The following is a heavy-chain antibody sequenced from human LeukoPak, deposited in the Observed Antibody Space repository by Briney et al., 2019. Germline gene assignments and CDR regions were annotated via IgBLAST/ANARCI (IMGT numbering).Heavy chain of an antibody. CDR3: AKESGPPEYSYGPYYFDY. CDR2: ISGSGGST. D-gene: IGHD5-18*01. CDR1: GFTFSSYA. V-gene: IGHV3-23*01. J-gene: IGHJ4*02. Sequence: GGSLRLSCAASGFTFSSYAMSWVRQAPGKGLEWVSAISGSGGSTYYADSVKGRFTISRDNSKNTLYLQMNSLRAEDTAVYYCAKESGPPEYSYGPYYFDYWGQGTLVTVSS.